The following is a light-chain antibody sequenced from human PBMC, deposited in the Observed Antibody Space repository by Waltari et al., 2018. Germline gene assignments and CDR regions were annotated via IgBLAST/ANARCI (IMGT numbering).Light chain of an antibody. J-gene: IGKJ1*01. V-gene: IGKV1-9*01. CDR1: QGVKVY. CDR3: QQFNASPRT. Sequence: IQLTQSPSSLSASVGDRVTITCRASQGVKVYLAWYQQKPGNAPKLLIYAASTLQSGVSSRFSGSGSGTDFTLTINSLQPEDIATYYCQQFNASPRTFGQGTNVEIK. CDR2: AAS.